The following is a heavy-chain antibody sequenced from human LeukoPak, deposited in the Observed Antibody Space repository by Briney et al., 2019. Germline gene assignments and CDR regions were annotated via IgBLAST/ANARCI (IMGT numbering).Heavy chain of an antibody. D-gene: IGHD3-10*01. V-gene: IGHV3-23*01. J-gene: IGHJ6*03. CDR3: ARAFQTKDWLEHSGRYYYYMDV. CDR1: GFTFSSYA. Sequence: PGGSLRLSCAASGFTFSSYAMSWVRQAPGKGLEWVSAISGSGGSTYYADSVKGRFTISRDNSKNTLYLQMNSLRAGDTAVYYRARAFQTKDWLEHSGRYYYYMDVWGKGTTVTVSS. CDR2: ISGSGGST.